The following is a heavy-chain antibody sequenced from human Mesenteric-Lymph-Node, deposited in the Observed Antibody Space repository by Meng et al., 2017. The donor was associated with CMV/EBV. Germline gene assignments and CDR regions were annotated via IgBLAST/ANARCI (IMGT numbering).Heavy chain of an antibody. J-gene: IGHJ5*02. CDR3: AHTLTGPNWFDP. D-gene: IGHD3-9*01. CDR1: GFSLSTSGVG. V-gene: IGHV2-5*02. CDR2: IYWDDDK. Sequence: FSGFSLSTSGVGVGWIRQPPGKALEWLALIYWDDDKRYSPSLKSRLTITKDTSKTQVVLTMTNMDPVDTATYYCAHTLTGPNWFDPWGQGTLVTVSS.